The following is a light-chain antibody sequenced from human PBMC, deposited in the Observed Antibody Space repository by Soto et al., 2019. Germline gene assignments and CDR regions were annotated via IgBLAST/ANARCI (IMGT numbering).Light chain of an antibody. CDR2: DAF. CDR1: QSVGSS. CDR3: QQRSNWPLT. J-gene: IGKJ5*01. Sequence: EIVLTQSPATLSLSPGERATLSCRASQSVGSSLAWYQQRPGQAPRLLIYDAFIRATGIPVRFSGSESGTDFTLTISSLEPEDFAVYYCQQRSNWPLTFGQGTRLEIK. V-gene: IGKV3-11*01.